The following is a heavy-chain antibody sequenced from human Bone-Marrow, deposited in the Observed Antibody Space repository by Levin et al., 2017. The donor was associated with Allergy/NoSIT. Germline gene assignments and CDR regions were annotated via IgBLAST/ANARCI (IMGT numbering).Heavy chain of an antibody. V-gene: IGHV4-34*01. CDR2: INHSGST. Sequence: SETLSLTCAVYGGSFSGYYWSWIRQPPGKGLEWIGEINHSGSTNYNPSLKSRVTISVDTSKNQFSLKLSSVTAADTAVYYCARVSWGLPLMITFGGVTVNWFDPWGQGTLVTVSS. CDR3: ARVSWGLPLMITFGGVTVNWFDP. CDR1: GGSFSGYY. D-gene: IGHD3-16*02. J-gene: IGHJ5*02.